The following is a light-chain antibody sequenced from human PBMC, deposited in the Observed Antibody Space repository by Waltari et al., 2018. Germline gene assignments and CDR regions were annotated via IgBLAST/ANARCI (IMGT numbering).Light chain of an antibody. CDR2: DVS. CDR3: SSYAGSNTLEV. J-gene: IGLJ3*02. V-gene: IGLV2-14*03. CDR1: SNAVGGFNY. Sequence: QSALTQPAPASGSPGQSITISSPGTSNAVGGFNYASWYQQHPGKAPKLMIYDVSNRPSGVSNRFSGSKSGNTASLTISGLQAEDEADYYCSSYAGSNTLEVFGGGTKLTVL.